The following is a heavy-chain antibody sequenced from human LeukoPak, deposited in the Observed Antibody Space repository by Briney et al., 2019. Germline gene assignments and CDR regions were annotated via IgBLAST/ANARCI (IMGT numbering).Heavy chain of an antibody. J-gene: IGHJ6*03. CDR1: GYTLTELS. CDR2: FDPEDGET. V-gene: IGHV1-24*01. CDR3: ARAGRENYYGSGSYNYYYMDV. Sequence: ASVKVSCKVSGYTLTELSMHWVRQAPGKGLEWMGGFDPEDGETIYAQKFQGRVTITADESTSTAYMELSSLRSEDTAVYYCARAGRENYYGSGSYNYYYMDVWGEGTTVTVSS. D-gene: IGHD3-10*01.